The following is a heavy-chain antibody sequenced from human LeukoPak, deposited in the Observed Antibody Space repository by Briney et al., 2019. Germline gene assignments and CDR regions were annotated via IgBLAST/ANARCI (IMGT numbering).Heavy chain of an antibody. Sequence: ASVKVSCKASGYTFTDYYMHWVRQAPGQGLEWMGWINPNSGGTNYAQKFQGRVTMTSDTSISTVYMELSSLRSDDTAVYYCARIRQTTGTLDAFDIWGQGTMVTVSS. V-gene: IGHV1-2*02. CDR1: GYTFTDYY. D-gene: IGHD1-1*01. CDR2: INPNSGGT. CDR3: ARIRQTTGTLDAFDI. J-gene: IGHJ3*02.